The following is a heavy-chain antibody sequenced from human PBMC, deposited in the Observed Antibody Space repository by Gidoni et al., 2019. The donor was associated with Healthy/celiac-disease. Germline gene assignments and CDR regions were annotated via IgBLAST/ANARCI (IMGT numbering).Heavy chain of an antibody. D-gene: IGHD4-17*01. CDR1: GFTFTSSA. Sequence: SGFTFTSSAVQWVRQARGQRLEWIGWIVVGSGNTNYAQKFQERVTITRDMSTSTAYMELSSLRSEDTAVYYCAAEPGHGSYGDYVDYWGQGTLVTVSS. J-gene: IGHJ4*02. V-gene: IGHV1-58*01. CDR3: AAEPGHGSYGDYVDY. CDR2: IVVGSGNT.